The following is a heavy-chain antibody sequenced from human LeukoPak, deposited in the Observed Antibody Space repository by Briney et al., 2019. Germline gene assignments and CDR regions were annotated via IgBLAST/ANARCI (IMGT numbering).Heavy chain of an antibody. D-gene: IGHD4-17*01. CDR3: ARSKAAGGRTVTTLGRYRSYYMDV. Sequence: ASVKVSCKASGYTFTSYDINWVRQATGQGLEWMGWMNPNSGNTGYAQKFQGRVTITRNTSISTAYMELSSLRSEDTAVYYCARSKAAGGRTVTTLGRYRSYYMDVWGKGTTVTISS. CDR2: MNPNSGNT. V-gene: IGHV1-8*03. CDR1: GYTFTSYD. J-gene: IGHJ6*03.